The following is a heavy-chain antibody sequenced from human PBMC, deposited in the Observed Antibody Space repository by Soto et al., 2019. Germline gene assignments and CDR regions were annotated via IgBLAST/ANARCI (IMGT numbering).Heavy chain of an antibody. J-gene: IGHJ6*03. CDR3: ARRGGDCSSTSCYAGYYYYYYMDV. D-gene: IGHD2-2*01. CDR1: GGSFSGYY. CDR2: INHSGST. Sequence: LSLTCAVYGGSFSGYYWSWIRQPPGKGLEWIGEINHSGSTNYNPSLKSRVTISVDTSKNQFSLKLSSVTAADTAVYYCARRGGDCSSTSCYAGYYYYYYMDVWGKGTTVTVSS. V-gene: IGHV4-34*01.